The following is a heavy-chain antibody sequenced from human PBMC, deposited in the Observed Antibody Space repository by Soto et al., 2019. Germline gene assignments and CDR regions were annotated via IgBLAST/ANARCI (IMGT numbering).Heavy chain of an antibody. Sequence: PGGSLSLSCTASGFSFSGSSMNWVRQAPGKGLEWVSSISSSSSYIYYADSVKGRFTISRDNAKNSLYLQMNSLRAEDTAVYYCARERGGYSGKNHYYYYGMDVWGQGTTV. V-gene: IGHV3-21*01. CDR2: ISSSSSYI. D-gene: IGHD5-12*01. CDR3: ARERGGYSGKNHYYYYGMDV. CDR1: GFSFSGSS. J-gene: IGHJ6*02.